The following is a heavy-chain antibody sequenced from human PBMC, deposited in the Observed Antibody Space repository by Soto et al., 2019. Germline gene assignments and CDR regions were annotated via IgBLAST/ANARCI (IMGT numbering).Heavy chain of an antibody. V-gene: IGHV4-59*08. CDR1: GGSISSYY. Sequence: SETLSLTCTVSGGSISSYYWSWIRQPPGKGLEWIGYIYYSGSTNYNPSLKSRVTIAVDTSKNQFSLKRSSVTAADTAVYYCARHLQLTTFDYWGQGTLVTVSS. D-gene: IGHD4-4*01. CDR3: ARHLQLTTFDY. CDR2: IYYSGST. J-gene: IGHJ4*02.